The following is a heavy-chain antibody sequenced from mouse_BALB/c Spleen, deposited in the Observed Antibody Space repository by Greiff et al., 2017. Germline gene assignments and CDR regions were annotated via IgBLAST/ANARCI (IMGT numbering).Heavy chain of an antibody. CDR1: GFTFSSYA. CDR3: ARDYGNYGWFAY. Sequence: EVKLVESGGGLVKPGGSLKLSCAASGFTFSSYAMSWVRQTPEKRLEWVASISSGGSTYYPDSVKGRFTISRDNARNILYLQMSSLRSEDTAMYYCARDYGNYGWFAYWGQGTLVTVSA. CDR2: ISSGGST. J-gene: IGHJ3*01. V-gene: IGHV5-6-5*01. D-gene: IGHD2-1*01.